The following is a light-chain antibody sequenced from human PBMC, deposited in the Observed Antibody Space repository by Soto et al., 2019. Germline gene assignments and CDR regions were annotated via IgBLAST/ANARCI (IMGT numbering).Light chain of an antibody. CDR2: GAS. J-gene: IGKJ1*01. CDR3: QQYMSSVT. Sequence: EIVLTQSPGSLSLSPGQRATLSCRASQSVDTTFFAWYQKKPGQAPRLLIYGASKRATGIPDRFSGSGSETAFTLSIRRLEPEEFAVYYCQQYMSSVTFGQGTKVEIK. V-gene: IGKV3-20*01. CDR1: QSVDTTF.